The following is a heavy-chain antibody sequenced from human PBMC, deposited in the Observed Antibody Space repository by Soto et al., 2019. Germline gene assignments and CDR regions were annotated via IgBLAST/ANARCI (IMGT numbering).Heavy chain of an antibody. J-gene: IGHJ6*02. V-gene: IGHV1-2*04. CDR1: GYTFTGYY. D-gene: IGHD6-6*01. CDR2: INPNSGGT. Sequence: ASVKVSCKASGYTFTGYYIHWVRQAPGQGLEWMGWINPNSGGTNYAQKFQGWVTMTRDDAKNSLYLQMNSLRAEDTAVYYCARPSSSSPGGYYYGMDVWGQGTTVTVSS. CDR3: ARPSSSSPGGYYYGMDV.